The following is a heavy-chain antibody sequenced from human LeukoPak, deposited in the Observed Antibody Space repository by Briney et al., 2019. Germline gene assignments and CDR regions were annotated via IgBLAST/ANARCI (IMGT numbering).Heavy chain of an antibody. V-gene: IGHV4-59*02. CDR3: VQVRLAGLFDP. CDR2: IHYSGST. J-gene: IGHJ5*02. Sequence: SETLSLTCTVSGASVSAYYWTWIRQPPGKRLEWLGYIHYSGSTNYNPSLNSRVTMSLDASRNQFSLKLSSVSAADTAVYYCVQVRLAGLFDPWGQGTLVTVSS. CDR1: GASVSAYY. D-gene: IGHD3-3*02.